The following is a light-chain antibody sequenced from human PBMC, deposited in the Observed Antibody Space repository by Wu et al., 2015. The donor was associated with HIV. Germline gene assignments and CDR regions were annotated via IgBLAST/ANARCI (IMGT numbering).Light chain of an antibody. V-gene: IGKV3-20*01. Sequence: EIVLTQSPGTLSLSPGERATLSCRASQSVSSSCLAWYQQKPGQAPRLLIYGASSRATGIPDRFSGSGSGTDFTLTISRLEPEDFAVYSCQQYGSSLPWAFGQGPRWKSN. CDR2: GAS. CDR3: QQYGSSLPWA. J-gene: IGKJ1*01. CDR1: QSVSSSC.